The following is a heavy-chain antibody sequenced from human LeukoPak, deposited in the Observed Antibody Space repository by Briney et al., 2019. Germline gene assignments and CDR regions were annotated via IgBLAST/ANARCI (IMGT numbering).Heavy chain of an antibody. J-gene: IGHJ4*02. CDR2: IDSTGAYT. D-gene: IGHD3-22*01. Sequence: GGSLRLSCAASGFIFSNYAMSWVRQAPGKGLEWVSAIDSTGAYTWYADSVRGRFTISKDSSKTILYLQMNSLRAEDAAVYFCAKGLDSSGYDCYFDYWGQGTLVTVSS. V-gene: IGHV3-23*01. CDR3: AKGLDSSGYDCYFDY. CDR1: GFIFSNYA.